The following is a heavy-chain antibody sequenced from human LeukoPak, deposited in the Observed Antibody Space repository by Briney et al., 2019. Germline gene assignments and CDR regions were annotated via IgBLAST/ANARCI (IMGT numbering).Heavy chain of an antibody. CDR2: IKQDGSEK. Sequence: GGSLRLSCAASGFTFSSYWMSWVRQAPGKGLEWVANIKQDGSEKYYVDSVKGRFTISRDNAKNSLCLQMNSLRAEDTAVYYCARDVQLPDYYYYYMDVWGKGTTVTVSS. J-gene: IGHJ6*03. D-gene: IGHD1-1*01. V-gene: IGHV3-7*01. CDR1: GFTFSSYW. CDR3: ARDVQLPDYYYYYMDV.